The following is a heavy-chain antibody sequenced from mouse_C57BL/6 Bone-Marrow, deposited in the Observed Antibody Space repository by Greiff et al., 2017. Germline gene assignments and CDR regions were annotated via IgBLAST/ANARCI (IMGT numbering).Heavy chain of an antibody. V-gene: IGHV1-19*01. CDR1: GYTFTDYY. J-gene: IGHJ2*01. D-gene: IGHD1-1*01. CDR3: ARGGDTTVFDY. Sequence: EVQLVESGPVLVKPGASVKMSCKASGYTFTDYYMNWVKQSHGKSLEWIGVINPYNGGTSYNQKFKGKATLTVDKSSSTAYMELNSLTSEDSAVYYCARGGDTTVFDYWGQGTTLTVSS. CDR2: INPYNGGT.